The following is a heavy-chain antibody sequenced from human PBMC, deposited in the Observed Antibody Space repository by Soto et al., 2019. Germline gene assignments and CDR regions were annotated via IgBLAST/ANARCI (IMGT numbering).Heavy chain of an antibody. D-gene: IGHD5-12*01. J-gene: IGHJ4*02. CDR1: GFTFSSYA. Sequence: EVQLLESGGGLVQPGGSLRLSCAASGFTFSSYAMSWVRQAPGKGLEWVSAISGSGGSTYYADSVKGRFTISRDNSKNTLYLQMNSLRAEDTAVYYCARGGTAGYYFDSWGQGTLVTVSS. CDR3: ARGGTAGYYFDS. V-gene: IGHV3-23*01. CDR2: ISGSGGST.